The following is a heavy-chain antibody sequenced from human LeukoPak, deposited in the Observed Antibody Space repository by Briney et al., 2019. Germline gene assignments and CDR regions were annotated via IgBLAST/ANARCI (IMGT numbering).Heavy chain of an antibody. Sequence: GASVKVSCKASGGTFSSYAISWMRQAPGQGLEWMGWINTNTGNPTYAHGFTGRFAFSLDTSVTTAYLQISSLKAEDTAVYYCARDRQYRLFDFDFWGQGTMVTVSS. J-gene: IGHJ3*01. CDR2: INTNTGNP. D-gene: IGHD5-18*01. CDR3: ARDRQYRLFDFDF. CDR1: GGTFSSYA. V-gene: IGHV7-4-1*02.